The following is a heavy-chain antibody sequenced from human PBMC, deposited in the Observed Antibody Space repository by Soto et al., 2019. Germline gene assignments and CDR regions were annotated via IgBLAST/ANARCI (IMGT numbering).Heavy chain of an antibody. Sequence: TLSLTCSVSGGSISGASNYWNWIRHHPGKGLEWIGYIFYTGTTYYNPSLKSRVTMSVDTSENKFSLKLTSVTAADTAVYYCARTAYSIFYYFDNWGQGTLVTVSS. CDR2: IFYTGTT. J-gene: IGHJ4*02. V-gene: IGHV4-31*03. CDR3: ARTAYSIFYYFDN. D-gene: IGHD4-4*01. CDR1: GGSISGASNY.